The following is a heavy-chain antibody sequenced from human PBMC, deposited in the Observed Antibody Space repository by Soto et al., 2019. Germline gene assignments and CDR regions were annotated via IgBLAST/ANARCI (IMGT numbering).Heavy chain of an antibody. Sequence: ASVKVSCKASGGTFSSYAISWVRQAPGQGLEWMGGIIPIFGTANYAQKFQGRVTITADESTSTAYMELSSLSSEDTAVFYFARVGMYYYDSSGYFWFDPWGQGTLVTVSS. CDR1: GGTFSSYA. CDR3: ARVGMYYYDSSGYFWFDP. D-gene: IGHD3-22*01. CDR2: IIPIFGTA. J-gene: IGHJ5*02. V-gene: IGHV1-69*13.